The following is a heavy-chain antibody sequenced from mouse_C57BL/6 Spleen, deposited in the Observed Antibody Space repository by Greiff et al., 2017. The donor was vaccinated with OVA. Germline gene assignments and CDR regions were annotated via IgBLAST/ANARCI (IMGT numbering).Heavy chain of an antibody. CDR1: GYTFTDYY. CDR2: IIPNNGGT. Sequence: EVQLQQSGPELVKPGASVKISCKASGYTFTDYYMNWVKQSHGKSLEWIGDIIPNNGGTSYNQKFKGKATLTVDKSSSTAYMELRSLTSEDSAVYYCAPYDPFYAMDYWGQGTSVTVSS. J-gene: IGHJ4*01. CDR3: APYDPFYAMDY. V-gene: IGHV1-26*01. D-gene: IGHD2-3*01.